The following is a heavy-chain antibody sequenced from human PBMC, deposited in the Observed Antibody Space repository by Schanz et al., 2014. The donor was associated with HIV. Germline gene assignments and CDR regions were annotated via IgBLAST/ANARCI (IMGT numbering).Heavy chain of an antibody. D-gene: IGHD3-16*01. Sequence: EVQLLESGGGLVQPGGSLRLSCAASGFTFSNYAMTWVRQAPGKGLEWVSTLSGSGGRTDYADSVKGRFTISRDSSKNTLYLQVNSLGAEDTAVYYCARDPRGRGIDAFDIWGQGTMVTVSS. CDR3: ARDPRGRGIDAFDI. J-gene: IGHJ3*02. CDR1: GFTFSNYA. V-gene: IGHV3-23*01. CDR2: LSGSGGRT.